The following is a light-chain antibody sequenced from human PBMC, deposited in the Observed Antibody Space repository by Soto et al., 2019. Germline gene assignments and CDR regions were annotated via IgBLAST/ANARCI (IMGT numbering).Light chain of an antibody. CDR3: QQYNSYPWT. Sequence: DIQMTQSPSTLSASVGDRVTITCRASQSISSWLAWYQQKPGKAPKLLIYDASSLESGVPSRFSGSGSGTEFTLTITSLQPDDFATYYRQQYNSYPWTLGQGTKV. CDR1: QSISSW. V-gene: IGKV1-5*01. CDR2: DAS. J-gene: IGKJ1*01.